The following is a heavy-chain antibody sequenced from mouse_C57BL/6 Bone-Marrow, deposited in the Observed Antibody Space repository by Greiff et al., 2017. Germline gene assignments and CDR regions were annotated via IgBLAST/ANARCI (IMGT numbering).Heavy chain of an antibody. V-gene: IGHV2-9*01. CDR1: GFSLTSYG. CDR3: AKHIYYYGSSYGYAMDY. J-gene: IGHJ4*01. CDR2: IWGGGST. D-gene: IGHD1-1*01. Sequence: VKLVESGPGLVAPSQSLSITCTVSGFSLTSYGVDWVRQPPGKGLEWLGVIWGGGSTNYYSAPMSRPSISKDNSTSHGFLKLNSLQTDATAMYYCAKHIYYYGSSYGYAMDYWGQGTSVTVSS.